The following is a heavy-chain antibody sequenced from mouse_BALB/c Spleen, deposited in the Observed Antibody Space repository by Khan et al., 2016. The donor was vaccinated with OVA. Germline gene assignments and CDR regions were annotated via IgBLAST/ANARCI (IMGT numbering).Heavy chain of an antibody. D-gene: IGHD2-1*01. CDR2: IYYSGTI. CDR1: GYSITSGYS. CDR3: ASDGNYMDY. J-gene: IGHJ4*01. V-gene: IGHV3-1*02. Sequence: EVQLQESGPDLVKPSQSLSLTCTVTGYSITSGYSWHWIRQFPGNKLEWMAYIYYSGTINYNPSLKSRISITRDTSTNQFFLQLNSVTTEDTATYYCASDGNYMDYWGQGTSVTVSS.